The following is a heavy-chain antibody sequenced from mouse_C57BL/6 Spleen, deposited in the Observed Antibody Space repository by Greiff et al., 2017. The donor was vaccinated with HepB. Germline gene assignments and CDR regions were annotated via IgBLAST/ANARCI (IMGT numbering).Heavy chain of an antibody. CDR2: INPSTGGT. CDR1: GYSFTGYY. Sequence: EVKLLESGPELVKPGASVKISCKASGYSFTGYYMNWVKQSPEKSLEWIGEINPSTGGTTYNQKFKAKATLTVDKSSSTAYMQLKSLTSEDSAVYYCARSTLYYDYDDWYFDVWGTGTTVTVSS. J-gene: IGHJ1*03. D-gene: IGHD2-4*01. CDR3: ARSTLYYDYDDWYFDV. V-gene: IGHV1-42*01.